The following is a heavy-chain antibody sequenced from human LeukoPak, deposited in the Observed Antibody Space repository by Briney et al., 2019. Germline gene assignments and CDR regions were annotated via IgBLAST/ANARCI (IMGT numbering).Heavy chain of an antibody. CDR2: INHSGST. CDR1: GGSFSGYY. V-gene: IGHV4-34*01. Sequence: SETLPLTCAVYGGSFSGYYWSWIRQPPGKGLEWIGEINHSGSTNYNPSLKSRVTISVDTSKNQFSLKLSSVTAADTAVYYCAVDSSGWIDAFDIWGQGTMVTVSS. J-gene: IGHJ3*02. CDR3: AVDSSGWIDAFDI. D-gene: IGHD6-19*01.